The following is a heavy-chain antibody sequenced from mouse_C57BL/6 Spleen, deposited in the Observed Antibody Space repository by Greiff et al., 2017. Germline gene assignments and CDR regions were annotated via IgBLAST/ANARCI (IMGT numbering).Heavy chain of an antibody. Sequence: QVHVKQPGAELVKPGASVKLSCKASGYTFTSYWMQWVKQRPGQGLEWIGEIDPSDSYTNYNQKFKGKATLTVDTSSSTAYMQLSSLTSEDSAVYYCARWGTMGYFDVWGTGTTVTVSS. CDR1: GYTFTSYW. J-gene: IGHJ1*03. CDR3: ARWGTMGYFDV. V-gene: IGHV1-50*01. D-gene: IGHD1-1*02. CDR2: IDPSDSYT.